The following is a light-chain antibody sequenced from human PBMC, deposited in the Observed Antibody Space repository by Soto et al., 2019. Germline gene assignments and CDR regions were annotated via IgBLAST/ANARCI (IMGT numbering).Light chain of an antibody. CDR3: TSYTSIITIYV. V-gene: IGLV2-14*01. Sequence: QSALTQPASVSGSPGQSITISCTGTSSDVGGYNYVSWYQQHPGKAPKLMIYEVSNRPSGVSNRFSGSKSGNTASLTISGLQAEHEADSYCTSYTSIITIYVSGSGTKVTVL. J-gene: IGLJ1*01. CDR1: SSDVGGYNY. CDR2: EVS.